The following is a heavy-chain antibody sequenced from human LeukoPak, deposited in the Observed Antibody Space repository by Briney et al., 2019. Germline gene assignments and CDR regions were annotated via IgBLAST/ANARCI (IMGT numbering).Heavy chain of an antibody. D-gene: IGHD3-3*01. CDR2: ISAYNVNT. CDR3: ARGYFWSGYYRPLFDY. Sequence: ASVKVSCKASGYTFTSYGLSWVRQAPGQWLEWMGWISAYNVNTNYAQNLQGRVTMTTDTSTSTAYMELRSLRSDDTAVYYCARGYFWSGYYRPLFDYWGQGTLVTVSS. CDR1: GYTFTSYG. V-gene: IGHV1-18*01. J-gene: IGHJ4*02.